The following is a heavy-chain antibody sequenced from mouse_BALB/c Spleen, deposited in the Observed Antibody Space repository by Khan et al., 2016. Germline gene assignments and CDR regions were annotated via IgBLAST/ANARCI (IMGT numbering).Heavy chain of an antibody. CDR1: GYSITSDYA. Sequence: EVQLQESGPGLVKPSQSLSLTCTVTGYSITSDYAWNWIRQFPGNKLEWMGYISYSGSTSYNPSLKSRISITRDTSKNQFFLQLNSVTTEDTATXYCARYYYGSSYVDYWGQGTTLTVSS. V-gene: IGHV3-2*02. CDR3: ARYYYGSSYVDY. D-gene: IGHD1-1*01. CDR2: ISYSGST. J-gene: IGHJ2*01.